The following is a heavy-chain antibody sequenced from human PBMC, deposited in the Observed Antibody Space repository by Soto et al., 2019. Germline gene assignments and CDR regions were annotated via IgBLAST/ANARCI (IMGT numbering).Heavy chain of an antibody. Sequence: SEILSLTCAVYGGPFNDYYWSWIRQPPGKGLEWIGEINYSGITNYNPSLKSRVTISVDTSKNQFSLNLRSVTAADTAVYYCARDKSTVTIFDYWGPGALVTVSS. CDR1: GGPFNDYY. CDR3: ARDKSTVTIFDY. V-gene: IGHV4-34*01. D-gene: IGHD4-17*01. CDR2: INYSGIT. J-gene: IGHJ4*02.